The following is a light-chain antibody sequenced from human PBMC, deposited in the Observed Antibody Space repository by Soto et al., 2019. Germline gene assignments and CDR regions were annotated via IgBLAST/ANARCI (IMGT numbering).Light chain of an antibody. CDR1: QSLLHSKGYNY. V-gene: IGKV2-28*01. CDR2: LGS. J-gene: IGKJ4*01. Sequence: DIVMTQSPLSLPVTPGEPASISCRSSQSLLHSKGYNYLDWYLQKPGQSPQLLIYLGSNRASGVPDRCSGSGAGTDFTLKISRVEAEDVGVYYCMQALQTPPTFGGGTKVEIK. CDR3: MQALQTPPT.